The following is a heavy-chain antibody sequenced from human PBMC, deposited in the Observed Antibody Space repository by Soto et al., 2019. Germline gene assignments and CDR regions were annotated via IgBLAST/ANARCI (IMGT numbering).Heavy chain of an antibody. CDR2: INHSGST. CDR1: GGSFSGYY. V-gene: IGHV4-34*01. J-gene: IGHJ5*02. D-gene: IGHD3-22*01. Sequence: TSETLSLTCAVYGGSFSGYYWGWIRQPPGKGLEWIGEINHSGSTNYNPSLKSQVTISVDTSKNQFSLKLSSVTAADTAVYYCTGAYYDINGYSLDPWGQGTSVTVSS. CDR3: TGAYYDINGYSLDP.